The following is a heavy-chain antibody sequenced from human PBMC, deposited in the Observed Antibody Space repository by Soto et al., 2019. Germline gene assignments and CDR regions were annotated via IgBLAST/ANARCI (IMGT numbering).Heavy chain of an antibody. D-gene: IGHD2-2*01. Sequence: PGGSLRLSCAASGFTFSSYWIGWVRQMPGKGLEWMGIIYPGDSDTRYSPSFQGQVTISADKSISTAYLQWSSLKASDTAMYYCARLYRGFMEPNIVVVPAAKDVYYYYMDVWGKGTTVTVSS. CDR1: GFTFSSYW. J-gene: IGHJ6*03. CDR3: ARLYRGFMEPNIVVVPAAKDVYYYYMDV. V-gene: IGHV5-51*01. CDR2: IYPGDSDT.